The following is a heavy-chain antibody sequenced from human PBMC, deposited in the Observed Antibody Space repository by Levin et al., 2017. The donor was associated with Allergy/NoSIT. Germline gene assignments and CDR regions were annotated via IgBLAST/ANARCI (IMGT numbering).Heavy chain of an antibody. Sequence: SETLSLTCTVSGASVSSTNYYWNWVRQPPGKGLEWIGNIFYSGSTHYNPSLKSRVTISLDTSKNQFSLKLSSVTAADRAVYYCASGFSDYVFPEWGQGTRITVSS. CDR1: GASVSSTNYY. V-gene: IGHV4-61*01. CDR2: IFYSGST. J-gene: IGHJ4*02. D-gene: IGHD3-10*01. CDR3: ASGFSDYVFPE.